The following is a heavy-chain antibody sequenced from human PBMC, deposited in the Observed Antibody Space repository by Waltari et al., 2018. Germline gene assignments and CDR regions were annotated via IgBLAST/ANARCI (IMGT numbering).Heavy chain of an antibody. J-gene: IGHJ4*02. CDR3: ARDPDYGGNHPLDY. CDR2: ISSSSSYI. CDR1: GFTFSSYS. V-gene: IGHV3-21*01. D-gene: IGHD2-15*01. Sequence: EVQLVESGGGLVKPGGSLRLSCAASGFTFSSYSMHWVRQAPGKGLEWVSSISSSSSYIYYADSVKGRFTISRDNAKNSLYLQMNSLRAEDTAVYYCARDPDYGGNHPLDYWGQGTLVTVSS.